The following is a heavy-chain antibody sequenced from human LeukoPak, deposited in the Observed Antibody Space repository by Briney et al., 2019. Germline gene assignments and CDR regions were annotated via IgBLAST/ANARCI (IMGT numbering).Heavy chain of an antibody. V-gene: IGHV4-59*01. D-gene: IGHD3-22*01. CDR3: ARGGGYYGSSVLYFNY. J-gene: IGHJ4*02. CDR1: GGSINGYS. CDR2: IYYTGNS. Sequence: SETLSLTCTVSGGSINGYSWTWIRQPPGKGLEWIGYIYYTGNSYYNPSLKSPVTISVDTSKNQFSLKLSSVTAADTAVYFCARGGGYYGSSVLYFNYWGQGTLVTVSS.